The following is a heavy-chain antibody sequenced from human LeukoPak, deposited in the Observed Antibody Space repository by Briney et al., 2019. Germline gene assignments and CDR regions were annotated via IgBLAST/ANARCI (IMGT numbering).Heavy chain of an antibody. V-gene: IGHV3-23*01. CDR3: AKDGNYYDSSGYPNWFDP. CDR2: ISGSGGST. D-gene: IGHD3-22*01. Sequence: PGGSLRLSCVASGFTFSSYSMNWVRQAPGKGLEWVSAISGSGGSTYYADSVKGRFTISRGNSKNTLYLQMNSLRAEDTAVYYCAKDGNYYDSSGYPNWFDPWGQGTLVTVSS. CDR1: GFTFSSYS. J-gene: IGHJ5*02.